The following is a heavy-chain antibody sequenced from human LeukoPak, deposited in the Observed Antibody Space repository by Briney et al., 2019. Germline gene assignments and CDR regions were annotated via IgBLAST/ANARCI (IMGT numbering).Heavy chain of an antibody. J-gene: IGHJ5*02. Sequence: GGSLRLSCAASGFTFSSYAMHWVRQAPGKGLEWVAVISYDGSNKYYADSVKGRFTISRDNSKNTLYLQMNSLRAEDTAVYYCAKDRHPLIILFDPWGQGTLVTVSS. V-gene: IGHV3-30*04. D-gene: IGHD3/OR15-3a*01. CDR3: AKDRHPLIILFDP. CDR1: GFTFSSYA. CDR2: ISYDGSNK.